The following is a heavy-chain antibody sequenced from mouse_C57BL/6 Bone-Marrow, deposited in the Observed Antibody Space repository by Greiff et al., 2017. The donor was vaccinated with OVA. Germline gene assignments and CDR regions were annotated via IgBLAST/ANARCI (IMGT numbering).Heavy chain of an antibody. CDR1: GYTFTSYG. CDR2: IYPRSGNT. CDR3: ARSITTVVAAGRYFDY. V-gene: IGHV1-81*01. D-gene: IGHD1-1*01. Sequence: VKLVESGAELARPGASVKLSCKASGYTFTSYGISWVKQRTGQGLEWIGEIYPRSGNTYYNEKFKGKATLTADKSSSTAYMELRSLTSEDSAVYFCARSITTVVAAGRYFDYWGQGTTLTVSS. J-gene: IGHJ2*01.